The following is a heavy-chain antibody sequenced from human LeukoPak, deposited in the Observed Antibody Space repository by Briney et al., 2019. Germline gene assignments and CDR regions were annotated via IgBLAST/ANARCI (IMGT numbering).Heavy chain of an antibody. CDR1: GGSFSGYY. Sequence: PSETLSLTCAVYGGSFSGYYWSWIRQPPGKGLEWIGEINHSGSTNYNPSLKSRVTLSVDTSKNQFSLKLSSVTAADTAVYYCARGVTTGGHNYWGQGTLVTVSS. CDR3: ARGVTTGGHNY. J-gene: IGHJ4*02. D-gene: IGHD4-11*01. V-gene: IGHV4-34*01. CDR2: INHSGST.